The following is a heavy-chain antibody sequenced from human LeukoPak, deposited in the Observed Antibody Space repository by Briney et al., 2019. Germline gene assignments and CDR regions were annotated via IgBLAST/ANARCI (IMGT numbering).Heavy chain of an antibody. D-gene: IGHD2-21*02. V-gene: IGHV4-4*07. CDR3: ARDLGSDYYFDY. Sequence: PSETLSLTCTVSGASISSYYYNWIRQTAGRGLEWIGRLYISGSTDYNPSLKSRVTISVDTSNNQFSLNLNSVTAADTAVYFCARDLGSDYYFDYWGQGTLVTVSS. CDR2: LYISGST. J-gene: IGHJ4*02. CDR1: GASISSYY.